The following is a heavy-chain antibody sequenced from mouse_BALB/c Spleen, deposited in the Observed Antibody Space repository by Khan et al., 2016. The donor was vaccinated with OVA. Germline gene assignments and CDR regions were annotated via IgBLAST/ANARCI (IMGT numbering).Heavy chain of an antibody. D-gene: IGHD1-1*01. V-gene: IGHV1-7*01. CDR2: INPSTAYT. CDR1: GYTFINYW. CDR3: ARRGLRWDFDY. J-gene: IGHJ2*01. Sequence: QVQLKDSGAELAKPGASVKMSCKASGYTFINYWILWVKQRPGQGLEWIGYINPSTAYTEYNQNFKDKATLTADKSSSTAYMQLSSLTSEDSAVYYCARRGLRWDFDYWGQGTTLTVSS.